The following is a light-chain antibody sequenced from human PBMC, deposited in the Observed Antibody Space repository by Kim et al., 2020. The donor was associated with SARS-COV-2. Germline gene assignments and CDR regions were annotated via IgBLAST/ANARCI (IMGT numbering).Light chain of an antibody. CDR2: QDS. V-gene: IGLV3-1*01. Sequence: SYELTQPPSVSVSPGQTASITCSGDKLGDKYACWXQQKPXQSPVLVIYQDSKRPSGIPERFSGSNSGNTATLTISGTQAMDEADYYCQAWDSRTALYVFGTGTKVTVL. J-gene: IGLJ1*01. CDR3: QAWDSRTALYV. CDR1: KLGDKY.